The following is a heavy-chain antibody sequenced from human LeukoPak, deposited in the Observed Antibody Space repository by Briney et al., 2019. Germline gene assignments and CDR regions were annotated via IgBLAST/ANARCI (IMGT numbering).Heavy chain of an antibody. CDR2: ITSNGGTT. CDR3: ARAYGSGNYFDD. J-gene: IGHJ4*02. Sequence: AGGSLRLSCAASGFTFSRNSMHWVRQAPGKGLEYVSAITSNGGTTYYANSVKGRFTISRDNSKNTLYLQMGSLRAEDMAVYYCARAYGSGNYFDDWGQGTLVTVSS. CDR1: GFTFSRNS. V-gene: IGHV3-64*01. D-gene: IGHD3-10*01.